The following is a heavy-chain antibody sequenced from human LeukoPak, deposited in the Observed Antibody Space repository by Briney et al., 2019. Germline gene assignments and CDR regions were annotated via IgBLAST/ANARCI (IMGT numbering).Heavy chain of an antibody. Sequence: GESLKISCKGSGYSFTSYGISWVRQAPGQGLEWMGWISAYNGNTNYAQRLQGRVTMTTDTSTSTAYMELRSLRSDDTAVYYCARDREQWLVPYYFDYWGQGTLVTVSS. CDR1: GYSFTSYG. CDR2: ISAYNGNT. V-gene: IGHV1-18*01. CDR3: ARDREQWLVPYYFDY. D-gene: IGHD6-19*01. J-gene: IGHJ4*02.